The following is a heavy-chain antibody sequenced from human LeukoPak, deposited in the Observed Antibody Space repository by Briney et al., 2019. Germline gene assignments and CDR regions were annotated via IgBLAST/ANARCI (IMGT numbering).Heavy chain of an antibody. Sequence: PSETLSLTCTVSGGSVSSGSYYWSWIRQPRGKGLEWIGYIYYSGSTNYNPSLKSRVTISVDTSKNQFSLKLSSVTAADTAVYYCARGYYDSSGPFDYWGRGTLVTVSS. J-gene: IGHJ4*02. CDR2: IYYSGST. CDR1: GGSVSSGSYY. D-gene: IGHD3-22*01. V-gene: IGHV4-61*01. CDR3: ARGYYDSSGPFDY.